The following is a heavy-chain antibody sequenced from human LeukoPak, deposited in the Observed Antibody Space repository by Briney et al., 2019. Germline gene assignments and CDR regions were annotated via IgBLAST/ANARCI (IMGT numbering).Heavy chain of an antibody. CDR1: GFTFSSYA. D-gene: IGHD3-22*01. CDR2: ISYDGNNK. Sequence: PGGSLRLSCAASGFTFSSYAMSWVRQAPGKGLEWVAVISYDGNNKYYADSVKGRFTISRDNSKNTLYLQMNSLRAEDTAVYYCAKGLYDSSGWYYFDYWGQGTLVTVSS. V-gene: IGHV3-30*18. CDR3: AKGLYDSSGWYYFDY. J-gene: IGHJ4*02.